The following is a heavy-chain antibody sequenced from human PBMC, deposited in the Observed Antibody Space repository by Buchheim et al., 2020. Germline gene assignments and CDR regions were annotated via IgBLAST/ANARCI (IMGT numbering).Heavy chain of an antibody. D-gene: IGHD3-3*01. J-gene: IGHJ4*02. Sequence: QLQLQQSGPGLVKSSETLSLICTVSGGSISTSTFYWAWIRQPPGKGLEYIGTIYYSGTPYYNPSLKSRVTMSIDTSKNQFSLKLSSVTAADTAVYYCARSAVDDFWSGYYYPYWGQGTL. V-gene: IGHV4-39*07. CDR3: ARSAVDDFWSGYYYPY. CDR1: GGSISTSTFY. CDR2: IYYSGTP.